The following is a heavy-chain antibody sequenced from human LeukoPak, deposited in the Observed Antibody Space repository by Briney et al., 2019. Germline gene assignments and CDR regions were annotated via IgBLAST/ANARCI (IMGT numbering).Heavy chain of an antibody. J-gene: IGHJ4*02. V-gene: IGHV3-23*01. Sequence: YAXXWVRQAXXXGVEWVSGISGSGGSTYYAASVKGRFTISRDNSKNTLYLQMNSLRAEDTAVYYCAKGRYDTTGYHFSFDYWGQGTLVTVSS. CDR1: YA. D-gene: IGHD3-22*01. CDR2: ISGSGGST. CDR3: AKGRYDTTGYHFSFDY.